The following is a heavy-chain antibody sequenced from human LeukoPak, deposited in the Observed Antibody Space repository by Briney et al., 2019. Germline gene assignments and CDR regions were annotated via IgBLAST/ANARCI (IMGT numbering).Heavy chain of an antibody. CDR2: IYYSGST. Sequence: SETLSLTCAVYGGSFSGYYWSWIRQPPGKGLEWIGSIYYSGSTYYNPSLKSRVTISVDTSKNQFSLKLSSVTAADTAVYYCARHEDGYYDSSGYYPDYWGQGTLVTVSS. D-gene: IGHD3-22*01. CDR1: GGSFSGYY. J-gene: IGHJ4*02. CDR3: ARHEDGYYDSSGYYPDY. V-gene: IGHV4-34*01.